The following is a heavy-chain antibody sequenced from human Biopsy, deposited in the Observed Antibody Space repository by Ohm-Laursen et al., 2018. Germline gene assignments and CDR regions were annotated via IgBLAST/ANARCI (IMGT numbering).Heavy chain of an antibody. D-gene: IGHD4-17*01. CDR3: ARGSNEYGGLYFPH. CDR1: GGSFTGHY. CDR2: ISHTGYT. Sequence: SETLSPTCIVSGGSFTGHYWTWIRQPPGKGLEWIGHISHTGYTSYKSSLKSRVTISLDTSRKHFSLRLTPLAAAGTAVYYWARGSNEYGGLYFPHWGQGTLVTVSS. J-gene: IGHJ1*01. V-gene: IGHV4-59*11.